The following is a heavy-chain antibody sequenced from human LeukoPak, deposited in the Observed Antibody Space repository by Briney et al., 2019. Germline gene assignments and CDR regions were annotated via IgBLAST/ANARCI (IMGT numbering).Heavy chain of an antibody. CDR2: ISAYNGNT. CDR3: ARGQVGATTKFDY. CDR1: GYTFTSYG. V-gene: IGHV1-18*01. J-gene: IGHJ4*02. Sequence: ASVKVSFQASGYTFTSYGISWVRPAPGQGLEWMGWISAYNGNTNYAQKLQGRVTITTDTSTSTAYMELRSLRSDDTAVYYCARGQVGATTKFDYWGQGTLVTVSS. D-gene: IGHD1-26*01.